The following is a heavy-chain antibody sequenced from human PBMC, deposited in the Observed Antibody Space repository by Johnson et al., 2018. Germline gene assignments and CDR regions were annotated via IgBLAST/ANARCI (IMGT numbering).Heavy chain of an antibody. Sequence: QVQLVESGGGVVQPGRSLRLSCAASGFTFSSYGMHWVRQAPGKGLEWVAVISYDGSNKYYADSVKGRFTISRDNSKKTLYLQMNSRRAEDTAVYYCAKGGDTAMVPNDYYGMDVWGQGTTVTVSS. CDR2: ISYDGSNK. V-gene: IGHV3-30*18. J-gene: IGHJ6*02. D-gene: IGHD5-18*01. CDR3: AKGGDTAMVPNDYYGMDV. CDR1: GFTFSSYG.